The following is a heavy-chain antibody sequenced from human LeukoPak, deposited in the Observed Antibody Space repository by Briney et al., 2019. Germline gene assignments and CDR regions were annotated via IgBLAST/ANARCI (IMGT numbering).Heavy chain of an antibody. J-gene: IGHJ4*02. CDR2: IRRKVYGGTT. D-gene: IGHD3/OR15-3a*01. V-gene: IGHV3-49*04. Sequence: PGRSLRLSCTASGFTFGVHGMGWVRQAPEKGLEWVGFIRRKVYGGTTEYAASVRGRFSISRDDSKSIAYLEMNSLKTEDTAVYYCTRDKDWSYDYWGQGTLVTVSS. CDR1: GFTFGVHG. CDR3: TRDKDWSYDY.